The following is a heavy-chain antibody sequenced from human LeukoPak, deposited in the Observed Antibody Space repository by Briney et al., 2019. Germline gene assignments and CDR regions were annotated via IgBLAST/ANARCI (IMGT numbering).Heavy chain of an antibody. V-gene: IGHV3-21*01. CDR3: ARGDQYDSSGSCVDY. J-gene: IGHJ4*02. Sequence: GGSLRLSCAASGFTFSSYPMNWVRQAPGKGLEWVSSISTSNNYIYYADSVKGRFTISRDNAKNSLYLQMNSLRAGDTAVYYCARGDQYDSSGSCVDYWGQGTLVTVSS. CDR2: ISTSNNYI. CDR1: GFTFSSYP. D-gene: IGHD3-22*01.